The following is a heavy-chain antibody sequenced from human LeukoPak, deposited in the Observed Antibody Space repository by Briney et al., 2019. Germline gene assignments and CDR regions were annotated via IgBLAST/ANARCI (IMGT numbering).Heavy chain of an antibody. CDR2: FHYSVST. CDR3: ARLGQPNAFDI. D-gene: IGHD3-16*01. Sequence: SETLSLTCTVSGGPISNYYWSWIRQSPGKGLECIGYFHYSVSTNYNPSLKSRVTISVDTSKNQFSLKLTSETAADAAVYYCARLGQPNAFDIWGQGTMVTVSS. J-gene: IGHJ3*02. V-gene: IGHV4-59*08. CDR1: GGPISNYY.